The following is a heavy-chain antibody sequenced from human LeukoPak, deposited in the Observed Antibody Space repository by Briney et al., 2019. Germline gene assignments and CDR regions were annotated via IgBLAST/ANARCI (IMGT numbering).Heavy chain of an antibody. CDR1: GGSISSYY. J-gene: IGHJ5*02. D-gene: IGHD2-2*01. Sequence: SETLSLTCTVSGGSISSYYWSWIRQPAGKGMEWIGRIYTSGSTNYNPSLKSRVTMSVDMSKNQFSLKLSSVTAADTAVYYCARGPGVPAAISSWFDPWGQGTLVTVSS. V-gene: IGHV4-4*07. CDR3: ARGPGVPAAISSWFDP. CDR2: IYTSGST.